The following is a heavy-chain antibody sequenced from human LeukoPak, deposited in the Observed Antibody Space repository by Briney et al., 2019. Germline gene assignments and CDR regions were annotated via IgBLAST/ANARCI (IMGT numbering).Heavy chain of an antibody. CDR2: ISYDGSNK. V-gene: IGHV3-30*18. CDR3: ANHHCSSTSCPEVDA. J-gene: IGHJ6*04. D-gene: IGHD2-2*01. CDR1: GFTFSSYG. Sequence: GGSLRLSCAASGFTFSSYGMHWVRQAPGKGLEWVAVISYDGSNKYYADSVKGRFTISRDNSKNTLYLQMNSLRAEDTAVYYCANHHCSSTSCPEVDAWGKGTTVTVSS.